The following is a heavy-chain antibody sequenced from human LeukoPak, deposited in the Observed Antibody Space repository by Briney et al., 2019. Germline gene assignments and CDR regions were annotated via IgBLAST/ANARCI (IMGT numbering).Heavy chain of an antibody. Sequence: SETLSLTCAVYGGSFSGYYWSWIRQPPGKGLEWIGYIYYSGSTNYNPSLKSRVTISADTSKTQFSLKLSSVTAADTAVYYCASHYDILTGYAYWGQGTLVTVSS. D-gene: IGHD3-9*01. V-gene: IGHV4-59*01. CDR1: GGSFSGYY. J-gene: IGHJ4*02. CDR3: ASHYDILTGYAY. CDR2: IYYSGST.